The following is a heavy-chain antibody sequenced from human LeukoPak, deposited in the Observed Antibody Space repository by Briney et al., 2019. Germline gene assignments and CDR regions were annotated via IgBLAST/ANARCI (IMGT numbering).Heavy chain of an antibody. V-gene: IGHV3-23*01. Sequence: TGGSLRLSCAASGFTFSSYAMSWVRQAPGKGLECVSVISGSGDNTYYADSVKGRFTISRDNSKNTLYLQMNSLRAEDTALYYCAKDQTTQRLSGLTQAYGDYWGQGTLVTVSS. CDR3: AKDQTTQRLSGLTQAYGDY. CDR2: ISGSGDNT. J-gene: IGHJ4*02. D-gene: IGHD1-7*01. CDR1: GFTFSSYA.